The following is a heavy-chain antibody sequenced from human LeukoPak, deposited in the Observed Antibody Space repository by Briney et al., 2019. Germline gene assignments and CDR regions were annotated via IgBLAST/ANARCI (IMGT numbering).Heavy chain of an antibody. CDR2: LYTSGIT. V-gene: IGHV4-4*07. J-gene: IGHJ2*01. D-gene: IGHD3-22*01. CDR3: ARYKHSTGYDWYFDL. Sequence: SETLSLTCNVSGGSFSTVSWNWIRQPVGKGLEWIGRLYTSGITNYNPSLQSRVTMSVDTSRRQFSLNLTSVTAADTAFYYCARYKHSTGYDWYFDLWGRGALVTVSS. CDR1: GGSFSTVS.